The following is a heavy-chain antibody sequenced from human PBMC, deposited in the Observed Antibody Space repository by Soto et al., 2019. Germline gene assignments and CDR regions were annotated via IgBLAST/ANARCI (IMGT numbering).Heavy chain of an antibody. CDR1: GSTFTSYD. D-gene: IGHD1-20*01. CDR3: AREITGKFPN. J-gene: IGHJ4*02. CDR2: MNPNTGNT. Sequence: QVQLVQSGAEVKKPGASVKVSCKASGSTFTSYDINCVRQATGQGLEWMGWMNPNTGNTVYAQKFQGRATMTRNTSISTAYMELSSLRSEDTAVYYCAREITGKFPNWGQGTLVTVSS. V-gene: IGHV1-8*01.